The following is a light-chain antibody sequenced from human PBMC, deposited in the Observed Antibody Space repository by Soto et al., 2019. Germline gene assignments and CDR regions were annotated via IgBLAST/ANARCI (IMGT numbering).Light chain of an antibody. CDR3: CSYTTSNTRQIV. V-gene: IGLV2-14*01. CDR1: SSDVGGYNY. CDR2: DVS. Sequence: QSALTQPASVSGSPGQSITISCTGTSSDVGGYNYVSWYQQQPGKAPKFMIYDVSNRPSGGSNRFSGSKSGNTASLTISGLQAEDEADYYCCSYTTSNTRQIVFGTGSK. J-gene: IGLJ1*01.